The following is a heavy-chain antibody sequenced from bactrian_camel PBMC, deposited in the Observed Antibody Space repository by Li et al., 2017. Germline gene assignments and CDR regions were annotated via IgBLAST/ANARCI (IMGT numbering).Heavy chain of an antibody. CDR2: IWTYDGRT. CDR1: GYAYGGNC. V-gene: IGHV3S1*01. Sequence: QVQLVESGGGSVEAGGSLRLPCVVSGYAYGGNCLGWFRQRPGKEREGVASIWTYDGRTSFADSVKGRFTIPRDNAENTLYLQMNSLKTEDTAVYYCARGGEITWRGNARGQGTQVTVS. D-gene: IGHD1*01. CDR3: ARGGEITWRGNA. J-gene: IGHJ4*01.